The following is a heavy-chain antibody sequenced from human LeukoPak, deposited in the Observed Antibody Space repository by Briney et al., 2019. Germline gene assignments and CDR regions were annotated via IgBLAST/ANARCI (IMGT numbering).Heavy chain of an antibody. Sequence: ASVRVSCKASGYTFTSYDINWVRQATGQGLEWMGWMNPNSGNTGYAQKFQGRVTMTRDTSTSTVYMELSSLRSEDTAVYYCATRSAGTVGGWFDPWGQGTLVTVSS. V-gene: IGHV1-8*01. CDR3: ATRSAGTVGGWFDP. J-gene: IGHJ5*02. CDR2: MNPNSGNT. D-gene: IGHD6-19*01. CDR1: GYTFTSYD.